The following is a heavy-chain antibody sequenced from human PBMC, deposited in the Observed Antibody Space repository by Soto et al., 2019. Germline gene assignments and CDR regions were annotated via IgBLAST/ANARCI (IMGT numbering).Heavy chain of an antibody. Sequence: PGGSLRLSCAASGFTFSSYGMHWVRQAPGKGLEWVAVISYDGSNKYYADSVKGRFTISRDNSKNTLYLQMNSLRAEDTAVYYCAKELDPFENIVGATAYRRPLYYYYGMDVWGQGTTVTVSS. CDR1: GFTFSSYG. CDR2: ISYDGSNK. CDR3: AKELDPFENIVGATAYRRPLYYYYGMDV. D-gene: IGHD1-26*01. V-gene: IGHV3-30*18. J-gene: IGHJ6*02.